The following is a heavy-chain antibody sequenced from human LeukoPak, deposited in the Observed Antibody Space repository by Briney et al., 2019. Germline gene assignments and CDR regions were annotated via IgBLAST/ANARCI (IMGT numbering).Heavy chain of an antibody. CDR1: GFTVSSNY. V-gene: IGHV3-66*01. CDR3: ARLREIPVFGVVTKSTSYFDY. D-gene: IGHD3-3*01. Sequence: GGSLRLSCAASGFTVSSNYMSWVRQAPGKGLEWVSVIYSGGSTYYADSVKGRFTISRDNSKNTLYLQMNSLRAEDTAVYYCARLREIPVFGVVTKSTSYFDYWGRGTLVTVPS. CDR2: IYSGGST. J-gene: IGHJ4*02.